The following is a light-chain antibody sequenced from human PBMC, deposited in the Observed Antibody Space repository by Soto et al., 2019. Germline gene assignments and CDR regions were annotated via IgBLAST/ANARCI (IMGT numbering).Light chain of an antibody. CDR1: SGHSSYI. Sequence: QAVLTQSSSASASLGSSVKLTCTLSSGHSSYIIAWHQQQPGKAPRYLMKLEGSGSYNKGSGVPDRFSGSSSVAYRYLTISNLHFDDEADYYCETWDINTHVVFGGGTKLTV. J-gene: IGLJ2*01. CDR3: ETWDINTHVV. CDR2: LEGSGSY. V-gene: IGLV4-60*02.